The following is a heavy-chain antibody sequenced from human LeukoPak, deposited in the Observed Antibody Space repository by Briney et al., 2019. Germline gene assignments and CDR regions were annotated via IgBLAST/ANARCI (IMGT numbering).Heavy chain of an antibody. CDR2: IYYSGST. CDR1: GDSISTSNSY. V-gene: IGHV4-39*01. CDR3: ARDYYDSSGRLMPLDY. D-gene: IGHD3-22*01. J-gene: IGHJ4*02. Sequence: SETLSLTCTVSGDSISTSNSYWGWIRQPPGKGLEWIGSIYYSGSTYYNPSLRSRVTISVDTSKNQFSLKLSSVTAADTAVYYCARDYYDSSGRLMPLDYWGQGTLVTVSS.